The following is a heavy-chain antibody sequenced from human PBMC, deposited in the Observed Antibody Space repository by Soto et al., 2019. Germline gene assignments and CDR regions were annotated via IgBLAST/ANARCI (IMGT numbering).Heavy chain of an antibody. V-gene: IGHV4-39*01. J-gene: IGHJ4*02. CDR2: IYYSGST. Sequence: PSATLSLSCTVSGGPISSSSYYWGWIRQPPGKGLEWIGSIYYSGSTYYNPSLKSRVTISVDTSKNQFSLKLSSVTAADTAVYYCASPIVRYYDSSGYRFDYWGQGTLVTVSS. CDR1: GGPISSSSYY. CDR3: ASPIVRYYDSSGYRFDY. D-gene: IGHD3-22*01.